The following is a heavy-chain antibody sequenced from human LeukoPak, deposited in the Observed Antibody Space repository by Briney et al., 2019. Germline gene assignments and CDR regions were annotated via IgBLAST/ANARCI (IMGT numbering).Heavy chain of an antibody. CDR3: ARHVPHSSKIDY. V-gene: IGHV4-4*09. CDR2: IYPSGTI. D-gene: IGHD6-6*01. Sequence: PSETLSLTCTVSDDSFAYNHWTWIRQAPGKGLQWIGDIYPSGTIRYHSALRSRITLSVETSKNQISLMVNSVTAADTALNYCARHVPHSSKIDYWGLGTLVTVSS. CDR1: DDSFAYNH. J-gene: IGHJ4*02.